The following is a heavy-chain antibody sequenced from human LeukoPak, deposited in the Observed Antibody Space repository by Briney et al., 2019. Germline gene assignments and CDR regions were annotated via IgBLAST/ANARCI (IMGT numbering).Heavy chain of an antibody. Sequence: GGSLRLSCAASGFTFSSYSMNWVRQAPGKGLEWVSYISSSSSTIYYADSVKGRFTISRDNAKNSLYLQMNSLRAEDTAVYYCATPTQTISGSYFPYYFDYWGQGTLVTVSS. J-gene: IGHJ4*02. CDR1: GFTFSSYS. CDR2: ISSSSSTI. D-gene: IGHD3-10*01. CDR3: ATPTQTISGSYFPYYFDY. V-gene: IGHV3-48*04.